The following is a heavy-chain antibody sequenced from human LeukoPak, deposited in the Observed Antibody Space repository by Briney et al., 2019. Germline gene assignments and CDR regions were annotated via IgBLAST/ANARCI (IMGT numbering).Heavy chain of an antibody. CDR2: ISSSGSTI. Sequence: GGSLRLSCAASGFTFSSYEMNWVRQAPGKGLEWVSYISSSGSTIYYADSVKGRFTISRDNAKNSLYLQMSSLRAEDTAVYYCARDAAPGNCSSTSCYRYYYYYYMDVWGKGTTVTVSS. J-gene: IGHJ6*03. CDR3: ARDAAPGNCSSTSCYRYYYYYYMDV. CDR1: GFTFSSYE. D-gene: IGHD2-2*01. V-gene: IGHV3-48*03.